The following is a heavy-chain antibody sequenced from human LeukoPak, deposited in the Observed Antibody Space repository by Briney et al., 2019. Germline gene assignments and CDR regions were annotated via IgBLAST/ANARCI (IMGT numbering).Heavy chain of an antibody. D-gene: IGHD3-22*01. Sequence: ASVKVSCKASGYTFTSYYIHWVRQAPGEGLEWMGIINPSGGSTSYAQKFQGRVTMTRDTSTSTVYMELSSLRSEDTAVYYCAREALITMIVVVAPSVNWFDPWGQGTLVTVSS. CDR2: INPSGGST. CDR1: GYTFTSYY. CDR3: AREALITMIVVVAPSVNWFDP. V-gene: IGHV1-46*01. J-gene: IGHJ5*02.